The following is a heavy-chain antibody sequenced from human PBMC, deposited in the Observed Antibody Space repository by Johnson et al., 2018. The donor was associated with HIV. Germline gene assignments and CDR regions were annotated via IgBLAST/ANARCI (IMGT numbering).Heavy chain of an antibody. D-gene: IGHD5-12*01. CDR2: ISYDGSNK. Sequence: QVQLVESGGGVVQPGRSLRLSCAASAFSFSNYPMHWVRQAPGKGLEWVAVISYDGSNKYYTDSVKGRFTISRDNSKNTLYLQMNSLNTDDTAFYYCATGDDDGFWAQGTMVTVSS. CDR1: AFSFSNYP. V-gene: IGHV3-30*04. CDR3: ATGDDDGF. J-gene: IGHJ3*01.